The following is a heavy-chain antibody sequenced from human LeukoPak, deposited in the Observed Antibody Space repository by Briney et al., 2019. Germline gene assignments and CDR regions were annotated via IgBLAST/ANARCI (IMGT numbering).Heavy chain of an antibody. Sequence: GGSLRLSCAASGFTFRRYWMAWVRQAPGKGLEWVANIKEDGSETYYVDSWKGRFTISRDNAKNSLYLQMNSLRVEDTAVYYCARDGARHCTDGSCTVYWGQGTLVPVSS. V-gene: IGHV3-7*01. CDR3: ARDGARHCTDGSCTVY. D-gene: IGHD2-15*01. CDR2: IKEDGSET. J-gene: IGHJ4*02. CDR1: GFTFRRYW.